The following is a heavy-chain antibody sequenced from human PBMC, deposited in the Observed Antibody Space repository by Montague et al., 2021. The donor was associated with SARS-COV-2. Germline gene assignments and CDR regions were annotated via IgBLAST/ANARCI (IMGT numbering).Heavy chain of an antibody. Sequence: SETLSLTCSVSGGSVSSGSCYWSWIRQPPGKGLEWIGNIYYSGSTNYNPSLKSRVTISVDTSKNKFSLTLSSVTAADTAVYYCARVRGEQYKLVFSPYSSYSMDVWGKGTTVTVSS. CDR3: ARVRGEQYKLVFSPYSSYSMDV. D-gene: IGHD2-2*01. CDR1: GGSVSSGSCY. J-gene: IGHJ6*03. CDR2: IYYSGST. V-gene: IGHV4-61*01.